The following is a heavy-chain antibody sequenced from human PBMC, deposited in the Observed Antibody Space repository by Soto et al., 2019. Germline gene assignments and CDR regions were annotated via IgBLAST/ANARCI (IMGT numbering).Heavy chain of an antibody. V-gene: IGHV3-23*04. CDR2: ISLTGSST. J-gene: IGHJ4*02. Sequence: EVQVVESGGGLVQPGGSLRLSCTASGFIFNTYAWSWVRQAPGKGLEWVSGISLTGSSTYYADSVKGRFTISRDNSKNTLYLQMNSLRAEDTAKYYCAKTGYFDYWGQGTLVTVSS. D-gene: IGHD3-10*01. CDR3: AKTGYFDY. CDR1: GFIFNTYA.